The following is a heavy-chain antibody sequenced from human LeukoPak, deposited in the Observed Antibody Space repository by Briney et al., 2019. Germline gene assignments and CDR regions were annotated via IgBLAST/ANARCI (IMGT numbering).Heavy chain of an antibody. J-gene: IGHJ4*02. Sequence: HGESLKISCKGSGYRFNAYWIAWVRQMPGKGLEWMGTIYPADSDARYSPSFEGQVTISVDKSISTAYLQWSSLKASDTAMYYCARHHYGTHWGQGTLVTVSS. CDR3: ARHHYGTH. CDR2: IYPADSDA. CDR1: GYRFNAYW. V-gene: IGHV5-51*01. D-gene: IGHD1-7*01.